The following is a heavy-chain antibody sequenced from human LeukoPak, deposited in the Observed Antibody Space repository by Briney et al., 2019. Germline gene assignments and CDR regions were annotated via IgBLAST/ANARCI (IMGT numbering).Heavy chain of an antibody. J-gene: IGHJ4*02. V-gene: IGHV1-2*02. CDR2: LNPQTGDT. D-gene: IGHD3-9*01. CDR3: LTGSRYHDWLSPLDS. Sequence: ASVKVSCKASGYAFSAYYMHWVRQAPGQGLEWMGWLNPQTGDTHFAQKFQGRVTFTRDTSIRTDYMAMSSPISDGTDVFFCLTGSRYHDWLSPLDSWGQGTLVTVSS. CDR1: GYAFSAYY.